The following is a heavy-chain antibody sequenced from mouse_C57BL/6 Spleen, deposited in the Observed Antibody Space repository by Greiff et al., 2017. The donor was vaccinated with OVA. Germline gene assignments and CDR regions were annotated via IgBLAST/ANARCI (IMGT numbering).Heavy chain of an antibody. Sequence: EVQLQESEGGLVQPGSSMKLSCTASGFTFSDYYMAWVRQVPEKGLEWVANINYDGSSTYYLDSLKSRFIISRDNAKNILYLQMSSLKSEDTATYYCAREDYDYYFDYWGQGTTLTVSS. V-gene: IGHV5-16*01. D-gene: IGHD2-4*01. J-gene: IGHJ2*01. CDR1: GFTFSDYY. CDR3: AREDYDYYFDY. CDR2: INYDGSST.